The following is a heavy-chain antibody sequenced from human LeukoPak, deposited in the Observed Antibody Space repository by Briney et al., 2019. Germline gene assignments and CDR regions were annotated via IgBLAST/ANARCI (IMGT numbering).Heavy chain of an antibody. D-gene: IGHD1-26*01. V-gene: IGHV3-23*01. CDR3: AKDQSGTYGRDAFDI. Sequence: GGSLRLSCAASGFTFSNYAMSWVRPAPGKGLEWVSAISGSGGSTYYADSVKGRFTISRDNSKNTLYLQMDSLRAEDTALYYCAKDQSGTYGRDAFDIWGQGTMVTVSS. CDR1: GFTFSNYA. CDR2: ISGSGGST. J-gene: IGHJ3*02.